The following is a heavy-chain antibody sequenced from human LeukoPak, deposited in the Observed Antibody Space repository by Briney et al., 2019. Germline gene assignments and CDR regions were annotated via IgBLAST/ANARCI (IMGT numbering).Heavy chain of an antibody. CDR1: GSTFTVYY. D-gene: IGHD4-23*01. CDR2: INPNSGGT. V-gene: IGHV1-2*02. CDR3: ARHPGKVTNDWYFDL. Sequence: ASVKVSCKASGSTFTVYYMHWVRQAPGPGLEWMGWINPNSGGTNYAQKFEGRVTMTRDTSITTAYMELSRLSSDDTAVYYCARHPGKVTNDWYFDLWGRGTLVTVSS. J-gene: IGHJ2*01.